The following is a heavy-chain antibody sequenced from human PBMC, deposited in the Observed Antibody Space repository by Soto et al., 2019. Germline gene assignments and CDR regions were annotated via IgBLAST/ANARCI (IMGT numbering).Heavy chain of an antibody. D-gene: IGHD1-26*01. CDR1: GFSVTTNY. V-gene: IGHV3-53*02. J-gene: IGHJ6*04. CDR2: TFTGGST. CDR3: AKNPPSSIQGWAFGMDV. Sequence: EVQLVETGGGLIQPGWSLRLSCLASGFSVTTNYIIWVRQPPGKGLEWVSTTFTGGSTHYADSVKGRFSISRDNSKNTVYHQMNNLLVEDTAVYYCAKNPPSSIQGWAFGMDVWGTGTTVSVSS.